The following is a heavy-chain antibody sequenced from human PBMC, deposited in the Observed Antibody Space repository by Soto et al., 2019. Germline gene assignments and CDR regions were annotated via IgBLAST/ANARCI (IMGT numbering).Heavy chain of an antibody. Sequence: EVQLVQSGPEIRKPGESLTISCKGSGDSFTKNWVGWVRQRPGKGLDYMGIIYPDDSDTRYSPSLEGQVRISADKSTSTAFLQWRSLRASDTAIYYCASIRTQGNLAFWGQGTPVTVSS. D-gene: IGHD2-2*02. CDR2: IYPDDSDT. CDR1: GDSFTKNW. J-gene: IGHJ4*02. V-gene: IGHV5-51*01. CDR3: ASIRTQGNLAF.